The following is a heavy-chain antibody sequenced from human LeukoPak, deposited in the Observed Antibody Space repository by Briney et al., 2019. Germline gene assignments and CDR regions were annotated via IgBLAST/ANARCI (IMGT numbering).Heavy chain of an antibody. D-gene: IGHD1-26*01. CDR3: ARGGGSGSYTTFCDY. Sequence: ASVKVSCKASGYTFTGYYMHWVRQAPGQGLEWMGRINPNSGGTNYAQKLQGRVTMNRDTSISTAYMELSRLRSDDTAVYYCARGGGSGSYTTFCDYWGQGTLVTVSS. J-gene: IGHJ4*02. CDR2: INPNSGGT. CDR1: GYTFTGYY. V-gene: IGHV1-2*06.